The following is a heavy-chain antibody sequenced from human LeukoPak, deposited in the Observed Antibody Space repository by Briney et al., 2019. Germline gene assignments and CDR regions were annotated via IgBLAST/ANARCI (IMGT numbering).Heavy chain of an antibody. D-gene: IGHD3-10*01. J-gene: IGHJ4*02. CDR1: GFTFSSYS. CDR3: ARDSVVRGVIIMWY. CDR2: ISSSSSYI. V-gene: IGHV3-21*01. Sequence: GGSLRLSCVASGFTFSSYSMNWVRQAPGKGLEWVSSISSSSSYIYYADSVKGRFTISRDNAKNSLYLQMNSLRAEDTAVYYCARDSVVRGVIIMWYWGQGTLVTVSS.